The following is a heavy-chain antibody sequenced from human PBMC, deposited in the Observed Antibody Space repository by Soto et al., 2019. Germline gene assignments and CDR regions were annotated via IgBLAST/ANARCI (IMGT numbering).Heavy chain of an antibody. CDR2: ISGSGGST. D-gene: IGHD2-15*01. CDR1: GFTFSSYA. J-gene: IGHJ4*02. V-gene: IGHV3-23*01. Sequence: PGGSLRLSCAASGFTFSSYAMSWVRQAPGKGLEWVSAISGSGGSTYYADSVKGRFTISRDNSKNTLYLQMNSLRAEDTAVYYCAKPHGLGYCSGGSCYSYYFDYWGQGTLVTVYS. CDR3: AKPHGLGYCSGGSCYSYYFDY.